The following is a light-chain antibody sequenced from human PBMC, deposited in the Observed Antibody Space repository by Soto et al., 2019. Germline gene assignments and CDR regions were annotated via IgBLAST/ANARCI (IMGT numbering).Light chain of an antibody. V-gene: IGKV1-33*01. Sequence: DIQMTQSPSSLSASVGDSVTITCQASQGINNYLNWYQRRPGKAPKLLIHDASNLETGVPSRFSGSGSGTDFSLTISSLQSEDFATYYCQQYDNLPLTFGGGTRVEIK. CDR2: DAS. J-gene: IGKJ4*01. CDR1: QGINNY. CDR3: QQYDNLPLT.